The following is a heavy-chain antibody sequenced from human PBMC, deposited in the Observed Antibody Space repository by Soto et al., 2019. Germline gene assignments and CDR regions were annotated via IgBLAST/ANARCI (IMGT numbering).Heavy chain of an antibody. J-gene: IGHJ5*02. CDR2: INPNSGGT. CDR1: GYTFTGYY. CDR3: ARGEGIVVVPAANWFDP. V-gene: IGHV1-2*04. Sequence: ASVTVSCKASGYTFTGYYMHWVRQAPGQGLEWMGRINPNSGGTNYAQKFQGWVTMTRDTSISTAYMELSRLRSDDTAVYYCARGEGIVVVPAANWFDPWGQGTLVTVSS. D-gene: IGHD2-2*01.